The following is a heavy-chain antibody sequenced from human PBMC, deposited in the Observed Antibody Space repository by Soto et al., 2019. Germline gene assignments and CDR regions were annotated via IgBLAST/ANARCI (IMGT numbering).Heavy chain of an antibody. CDR1: GASISSTTYY. D-gene: IGHD2-15*01. CDR3: ARHSLGSGTFDG. J-gene: IGHJ3*01. V-gene: IGHV4-39*01. Sequence: PSETLSLTCTVSGASISSTTYYWGWLRQSPGKGLEWIESIFYNGITYSNPSLKSRVTVSVDTSKNHFSLTVRSVTATDTALYYCARHSLGSGTFDGWGQGTRVTVSS. CDR2: IFYNGIT.